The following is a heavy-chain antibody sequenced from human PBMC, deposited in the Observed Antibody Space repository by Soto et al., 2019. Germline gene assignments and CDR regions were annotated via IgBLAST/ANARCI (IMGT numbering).Heavy chain of an antibody. D-gene: IGHD1-7*01. J-gene: IGHJ5*01. Sequence: EVQLVESGGGLVKPGGSLRLSCAASGFSFSSDSMGWVRQAPVKGLEWVSSISSSGSCMNYADSVKGRFTISRDNAKNSLYLQMSSLKDEDTAVYYCARDPPTGTTLDWVDSWGQGTLVTVSS. CDR1: GFSFSSDS. V-gene: IGHV3-21*01. CDR2: ISSSGSCM. CDR3: ARDPPTGTTLDWVDS.